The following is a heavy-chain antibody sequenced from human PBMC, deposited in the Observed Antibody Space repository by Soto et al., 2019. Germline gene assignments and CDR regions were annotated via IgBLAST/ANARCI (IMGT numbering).Heavy chain of an antibody. CDR3: ARDWTVAGLNWFDP. CDR1: GYTFTSYG. D-gene: IGHD6-19*01. Sequence: RASVKVSCKASGYTFTSYGISWVRQAPGQGLEWMGWISAYNGNTNYAQKLQGRVTMTTDTSTSTAYMELRSLRSDDTAVYYCARDWTVAGLNWFDPWGQGTLVTVSS. J-gene: IGHJ5*02. CDR2: ISAYNGNT. V-gene: IGHV1-18*01.